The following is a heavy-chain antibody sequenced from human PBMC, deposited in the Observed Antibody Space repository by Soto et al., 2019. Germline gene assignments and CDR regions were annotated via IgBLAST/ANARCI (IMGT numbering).Heavy chain of an antibody. J-gene: IGHJ6*03. CDR3: ARVRHDYGDKGYYYYYMDV. D-gene: IGHD4-17*01. Sequence: PSETLSLTCTVSGGSISSYYWSWMRQPPGKGLEWIGYIYYSGSTNYNPSLKSRVTISVDTSKNQFSLKLSSVTAADTAVYYCARVRHDYGDKGYYYYYMDVWGKGTTVTVSS. CDR2: IYYSGST. CDR1: GGSISSYY. V-gene: IGHV4-59*01.